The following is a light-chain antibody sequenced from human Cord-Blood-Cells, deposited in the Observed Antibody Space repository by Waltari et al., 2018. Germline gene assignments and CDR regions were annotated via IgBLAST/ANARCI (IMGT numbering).Light chain of an antibody. V-gene: IGLV3-21*04. CDR3: QVWDSSSDHPV. J-gene: IGLJ2*01. Sequence: SYVLTQPPSVSVAPGQTARITCGGNNIGSKSVHWYQQKPGQAPVLVIYYDSDRPSGTPERFSGSNSGNTATLTISRVEAGDEADYYCQVWDSSSDHPVFGGGTKLTVL. CDR2: YDS. CDR1: NIGSKS.